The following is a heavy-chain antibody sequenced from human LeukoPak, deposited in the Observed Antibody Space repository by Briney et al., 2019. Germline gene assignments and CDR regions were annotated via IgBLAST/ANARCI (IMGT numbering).Heavy chain of an antibody. CDR1: GFTFGSFA. D-gene: IGHD3-22*01. CDR2: IFGSGGSP. Sequence: GGSLRLSCEASGFTFGSFAMYWVRQAPGKGLEWIAGIFGSGGSPHYADSVKGRFTISRDNPKNTLYLQMNSLRAEDTAVYFCAKRGVVIRVILVGFHKEAYYFDSWGQGALVTVSS. V-gene: IGHV3-23*01. J-gene: IGHJ4*02. CDR3: AKRGVVIRVILVGFHKEAYYFDS.